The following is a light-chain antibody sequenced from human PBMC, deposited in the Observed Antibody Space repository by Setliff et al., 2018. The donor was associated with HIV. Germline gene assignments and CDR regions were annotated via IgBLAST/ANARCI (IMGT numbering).Light chain of an antibody. CDR2: DAT. Sequence: QSVLAQPASVSGSPGQSITISCTGTSSDIGDTYSVSWYQQHPGKVPKLLIYDATHRPSGVSSRFPASKSGNTASLTISGLQAEDEAGYYCSSYTNSRTLVFGTGTKVTVL. J-gene: IGLJ1*01. CDR1: SSDIGDTYS. CDR3: SSYTNSRTLV. V-gene: IGLV2-14*03.